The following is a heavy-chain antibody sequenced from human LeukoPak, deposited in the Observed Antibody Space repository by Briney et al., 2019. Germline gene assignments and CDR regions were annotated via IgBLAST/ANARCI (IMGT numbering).Heavy chain of an antibody. CDR2: IRYDGSNK. CDR3: ARPDYYGSGSYYNY. CDR1: GFTFSSYG. D-gene: IGHD3-10*01. Sequence: GGSLRLSCAASGFTFSSYGMHWVRQAPGKGLEWVAFIRYDGSNKYYADSVKGRFTISRDNSKNTLYLQMGSLRAEDMAVYYCARPDYYGSGSYYNYWGQGTLVTVSS. J-gene: IGHJ4*02. V-gene: IGHV3-30*02.